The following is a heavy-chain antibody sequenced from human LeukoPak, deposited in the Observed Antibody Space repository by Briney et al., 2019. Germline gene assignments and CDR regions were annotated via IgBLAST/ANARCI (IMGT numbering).Heavy chain of an antibody. D-gene: IGHD3-22*01. J-gene: IGHJ4*02. CDR3: ARAGDPYYYDSSGIFDY. CDR2: IYYSGST. CDR1: GGSISSHY. Sequence: SDTLSLTCTVSGGSISSHYWSWIGQPPGKGLEWIGYIYYSGSTNYNPSLKSRVTISVDTSNNQFSLKLSSVTAADTAVYYCARAGDPYYYDSSGIFDYWGQGTLVSVS. V-gene: IGHV4-59*11.